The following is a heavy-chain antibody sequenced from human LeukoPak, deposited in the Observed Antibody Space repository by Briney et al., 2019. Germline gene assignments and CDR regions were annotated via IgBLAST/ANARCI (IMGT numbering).Heavy chain of an antibody. V-gene: IGHV3-23*01. Sequence: GGSLRLSCAASGFTFSHYGMSWVRQAPGKGLERVSAISGSGGSTYYADSVKGRFTISRDNSKNTLYLQMNSLRAEDTAVYYCAKEQQLVRAGDYWGQGTLVTVSS. CDR2: ISGSGGST. J-gene: IGHJ4*02. CDR1: GFTFSHYG. D-gene: IGHD6-13*01. CDR3: AKEQQLVRAGDY.